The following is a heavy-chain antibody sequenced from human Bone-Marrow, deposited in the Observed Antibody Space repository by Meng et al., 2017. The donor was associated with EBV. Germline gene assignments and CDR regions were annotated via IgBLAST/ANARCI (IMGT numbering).Heavy chain of an antibody. V-gene: IGHV3-74*01. CDR3: SRDLAGPYDD. J-gene: IGHJ4*02. CDR2: INENGGIT. CDR1: GFTFSRYW. Sequence: EVERAESGGALVQPGGYLRISCAVSGFTFSRYWMHWVRQAPGKGLVWISRINENGGITTYADSVRGRFTISRDNTKNTLYLQINNVRVEDTAVYFCSRDLAGPYDDWGQGTLVTVSS.